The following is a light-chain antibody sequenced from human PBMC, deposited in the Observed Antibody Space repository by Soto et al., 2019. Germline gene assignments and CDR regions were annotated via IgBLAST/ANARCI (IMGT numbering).Light chain of an antibody. Sequence: AIEMTQSPSSLSVSVGDRVTITCRASQGIRHDLGWYQQKPGKAPELLIYAASILQSGVPSRFSGSGSGTDFTLTITSLQPEDFATYYCQKHDGVPQFGPGTKVDF. CDR3: QKHDGVPQ. J-gene: IGKJ3*01. CDR1: QGIRHD. V-gene: IGKV1-6*01. CDR2: AAS.